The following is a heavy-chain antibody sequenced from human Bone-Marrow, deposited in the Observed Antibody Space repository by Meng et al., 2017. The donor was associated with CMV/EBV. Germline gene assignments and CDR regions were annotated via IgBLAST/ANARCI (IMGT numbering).Heavy chain of an antibody. D-gene: IGHD1-1*01. CDR3: AKAEEPSQLIESYLDY. V-gene: IGHV3-23*01. CDR2: IRGNGDIT. Sequence: GESLKISCAASGFSINDYAMTWVRQAPGKGLEWVSAIRGNGDITHYADSVRGRFTISRDNSKNTLYLQMHSLRAEDTAVYYCAKAEEPSQLIESYLDYWGQRTLVTVSS. CDR1: GFSINDYA. J-gene: IGHJ4*02.